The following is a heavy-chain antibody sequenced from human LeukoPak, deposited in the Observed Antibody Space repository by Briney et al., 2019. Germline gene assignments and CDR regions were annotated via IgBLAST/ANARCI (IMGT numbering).Heavy chain of an antibody. CDR1: GYTFTSYG. CDR3: ARSSWGVRVYYYGMDV. V-gene: IGHV1-18*01. D-gene: IGHD3-16*01. Sequence: ASVKVSCKASGYTFTSYGISWVRQAPGQGLEWMGWLIAYNGNTNYAQRLQGRVTMTTDTSTSTAYMELRSLRSDDTAVYYCARSSWGVRVYYYGMDVWGEGTTVTVSS. CDR2: LIAYNGNT. J-gene: IGHJ6*04.